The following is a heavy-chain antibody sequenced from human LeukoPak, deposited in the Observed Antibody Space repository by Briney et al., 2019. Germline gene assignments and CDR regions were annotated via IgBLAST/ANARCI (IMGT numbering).Heavy chain of an antibody. D-gene: IGHD6-6*01. V-gene: IGHV1-69*13. J-gene: IGHJ5*02. Sequence: ASVKVSCKSSGGTFSSYTINWVRQARGQGLEWMGGIIPIFGTANYAQKFQGRVTIIADESTSTAYMELSSLRSEDTAVYYCARGAVPYSTSSRITPWGQGTLVTVSS. CDR2: IIPIFGTA. CDR3: ARGAVPYSTSSRITP. CDR1: GGTFSSYT.